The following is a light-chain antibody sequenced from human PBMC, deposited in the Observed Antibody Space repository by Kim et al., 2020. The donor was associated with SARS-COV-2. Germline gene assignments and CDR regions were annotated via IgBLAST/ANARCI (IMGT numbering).Light chain of an antibody. J-gene: IGLJ2*01. CDR3: SIWHSGTVL. V-gene: IGLV5-45*03. Sequence: QPVLTQPSALSASPGASASLTCTLRGDFNVDTYRIFWYQQRPGSPPQYLLRYKSDSDREQGSGVPSRFSASKDASANAGFLLISGLQSEDEADYYCSIWHSGTVLFGGGTQLTVL. CDR2: YKSDSDR. CDR1: GDFNVDTYR.